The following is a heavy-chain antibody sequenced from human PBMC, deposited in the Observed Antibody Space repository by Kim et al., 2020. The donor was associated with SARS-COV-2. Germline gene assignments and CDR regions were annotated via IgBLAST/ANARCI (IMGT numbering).Heavy chain of an antibody. CDR1: GGTFSHP. D-gene: IGHD1-1*01. Sequence: SVKVSCKSSGGTFSHPMNWLRQAPGHGLEWMGGIIPMFGTTNYAQKFQGGVTITADESTTTAYMELSELRSEDTAVYYCAKSREHLIDYYGMDVWGQGTTVTVSS. J-gene: IGHJ6*02. V-gene: IGHV1-69*13. CDR2: IIPMFGTT. CDR3: AKSREHLIDYYGMDV.